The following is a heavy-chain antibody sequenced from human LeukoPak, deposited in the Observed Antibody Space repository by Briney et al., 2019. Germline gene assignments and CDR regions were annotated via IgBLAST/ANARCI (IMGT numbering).Heavy chain of an antibody. Sequence: PGGSLRLSYAASGFTFSSYSMNWVRQAPGKGLEWVSSISSSSSYIYYADSVKGRFTISRDNAKNSLYLQMNSLRAEDTAVYYCARQGAAMVGYYFDYWGQGTLVTVSS. CDR2: ISSSSSYI. CDR3: ARQGAAMVGYYFDY. D-gene: IGHD5-18*01. CDR1: GFTFSSYS. V-gene: IGHV3-21*01. J-gene: IGHJ4*02.